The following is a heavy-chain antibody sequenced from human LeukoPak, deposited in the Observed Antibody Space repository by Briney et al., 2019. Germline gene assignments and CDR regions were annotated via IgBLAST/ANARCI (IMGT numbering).Heavy chain of an antibody. CDR3: AKVSGINYYGSGSQSPFDY. V-gene: IGHV3-64*01. Sequence: GGSLRLSCAASGFTFSSYAMHWVRQAPGKGLEYVSAISSNGGSTYYANSVKGRFTISRDNSKNTLYLQMGSLRAEDTALYYCAKVSGINYYGSGSQSPFDYWGQGTLVTVSS. CDR1: GFTFSSYA. D-gene: IGHD3-10*01. CDR2: ISSNGGST. J-gene: IGHJ4*02.